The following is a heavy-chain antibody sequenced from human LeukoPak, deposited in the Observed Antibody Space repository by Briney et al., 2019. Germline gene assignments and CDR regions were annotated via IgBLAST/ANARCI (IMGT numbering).Heavy chain of an antibody. CDR2: IYYSGST. Sequence: SETLSLSCTVSGGSISSSSYYWGWIRQPPGKGLEWIGSIYYSGSTYYNPSLKSRVTISVDTSKNQFSLKLSSVTAADTAVYYCARQYGDDHFDYWGQGTLVTVSS. J-gene: IGHJ4*02. D-gene: IGHD4-17*01. V-gene: IGHV4-39*01. CDR1: GGSISSSSYY. CDR3: ARQYGDDHFDY.